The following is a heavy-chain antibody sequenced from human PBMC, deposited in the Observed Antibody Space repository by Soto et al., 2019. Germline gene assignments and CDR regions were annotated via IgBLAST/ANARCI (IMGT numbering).Heavy chain of an antibody. CDR2: IKQDGSEK. D-gene: IGHD3-16*01. CDR3: VRGAGYVFDY. V-gene: IGHV3-7*03. CDR1: GFTLSDYW. Sequence: QVVESGGGLVQPGGSLRLSCVASGFTLSDYWMNRVRQAPGKGLEWVAIIKQDGSEKHYADSVKGRFTISRDNTKNSVYLQMSSQTVEDTAVYYCVRGAGYVFDYWGQGNLVTVSS. J-gene: IGHJ4*02.